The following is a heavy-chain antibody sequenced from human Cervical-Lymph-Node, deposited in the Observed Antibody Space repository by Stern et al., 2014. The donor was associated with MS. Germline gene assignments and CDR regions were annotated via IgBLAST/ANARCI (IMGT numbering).Heavy chain of an antibody. D-gene: IGHD6-6*01. J-gene: IGHJ4*02. CDR3: ARGRVSYSSSSSLDN. CDR2: INVYNGNT. V-gene: IGHV1-18*01. CDR1: GYTFTTYA. Sequence: QVQLGQSGAEVKKPGASVKVSCKASGYTFTTYAISWVRLAPGQGLAWMGWINVYNGNTNYAQNLQGRVTMTTDTSTRTAYMELRSLRSDDTAVYYCARGRVSYSSSSSLDNWGQGTLVTVSS.